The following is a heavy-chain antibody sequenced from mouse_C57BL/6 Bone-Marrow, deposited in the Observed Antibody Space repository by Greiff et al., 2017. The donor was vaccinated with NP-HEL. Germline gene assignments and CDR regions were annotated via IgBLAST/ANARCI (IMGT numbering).Heavy chain of an antibody. V-gene: IGHV1-19*01. CDR1: GYTFTDYY. CDR3: AREGIYYDYDCAY. D-gene: IGHD2-4*01. CDR2: INPYNGGT. Sequence: DVQLQESGPVLVKPGASVKMSCKASGYTFTDYYMNWVKQSHGKSLEWIGVINPYNGGTSYNQKFKGKATLTVDKSSSTAYMELNSLTSEDSAVYYCAREGIYYDYDCAYWGQGTLVTVSA. J-gene: IGHJ3*01.